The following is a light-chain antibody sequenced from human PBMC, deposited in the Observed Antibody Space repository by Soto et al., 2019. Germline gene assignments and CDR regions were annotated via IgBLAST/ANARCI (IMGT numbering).Light chain of an antibody. V-gene: IGKV3-20*01. CDR2: GAT. Sequence: EIVLMQSPGTLSLSPGERATLSCRASQSISSNYLAWYQQKPGQAPRLLIYGATFRASGIPDRFSGSGSGTDFTLTISRLEPEDFATYYCQQYNNYPWTFGQGTKVEIK. CDR3: QQYNNYPWT. J-gene: IGKJ1*01. CDR1: QSISSNY.